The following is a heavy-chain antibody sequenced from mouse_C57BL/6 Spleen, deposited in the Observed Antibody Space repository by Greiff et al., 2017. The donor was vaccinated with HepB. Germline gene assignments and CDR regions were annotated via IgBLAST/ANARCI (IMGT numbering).Heavy chain of an antibody. CDR3: AKTHNWYGYYYAMDY. J-gene: IGHJ4*01. V-gene: IGHV2-5*01. Sequence: VQLQQSGPGLVQPSQSLSITCTVSGFSLTSYGVHWVRQSPGKGLEWLGVIWRGGSTDYNAAFMSRLSITKDNSKSQVFFKMNSLQADDTAIYYCAKTHNWYGYYYAMDYWGQGTSVTVSS. CDR1: GFSLTSYG. D-gene: IGHD4-1*01. CDR2: IWRGGST.